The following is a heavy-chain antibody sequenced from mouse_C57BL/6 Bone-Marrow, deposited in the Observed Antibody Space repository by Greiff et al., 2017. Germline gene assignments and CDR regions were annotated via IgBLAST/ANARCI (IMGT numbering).Heavy chain of an antibody. CDR1: GFTFTDYY. Sequence: EVKVVESGGGLVQPGGSLSLSCAASGFTFTDYYMSWVRQPPGKALEWLGFIRNKANGYTTEYSASVKGRFTISRDNSQSILYLQMNALRAEDSATYYCARSYSPMITTGLRYAMDYWGQGTSVTVSS. J-gene: IGHJ4*01. D-gene: IGHD2-4*01. CDR2: IRNKANGYTT. CDR3: ARSYSPMITTGLRYAMDY. V-gene: IGHV7-3*01.